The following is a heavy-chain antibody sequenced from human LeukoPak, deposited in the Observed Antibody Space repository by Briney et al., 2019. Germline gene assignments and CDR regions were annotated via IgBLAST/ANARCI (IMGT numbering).Heavy chain of an antibody. V-gene: IGHV1-2*06. CDR2: INPNSGGT. CDR3: ARAVVVVAAHFDY. J-gene: IGHJ4*02. Sequence: ASVKASCKASGYTLTGYYMHWVRQAPGQGLEWMGRINPNSGGTNYAQKFQGRVTMTRDTSISTAYMELSRLRSDDTAVYYCARAVVVVAAHFDYWGQGTLVTVSS. CDR1: GYTLTGYY. D-gene: IGHD2-15*01.